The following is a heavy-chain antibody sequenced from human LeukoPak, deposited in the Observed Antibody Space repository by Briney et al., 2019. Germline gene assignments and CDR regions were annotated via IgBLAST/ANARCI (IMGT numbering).Heavy chain of an antibody. Sequence: SETLSLTCTVSGGSIGTSTYYGGWVRQPPGKGLEWIGSMYYGGTAYYNPSLKSRVTLSVDTSKNQFSLRLSSVTAADSAVYFCATGKYSGYYDYWGQGTLVTVSS. D-gene: IGHD5-12*01. CDR1: GGSIGTSTYY. J-gene: IGHJ4*02. V-gene: IGHV4-39*01. CDR2: MYYGGTA. CDR3: ATGKYSGYYDY.